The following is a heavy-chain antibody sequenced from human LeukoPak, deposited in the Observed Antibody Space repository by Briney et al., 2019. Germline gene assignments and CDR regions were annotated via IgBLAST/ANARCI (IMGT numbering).Heavy chain of an antibody. V-gene: IGHV3-74*01. CDR3: ARDICSGIGCYPRAPFDY. CDR1: GFTFSRYW. J-gene: IGHJ4*02. Sequence: PGGSLRLSCAASGFTFSRYWMHWVRQAPGEGLVWFSRMNSDGSNTNYADSVKGRFTISRDNAKNTLYLQMNSLRADDTAVYYCARDICSGIGCYPRAPFDYWGQGTLVTVSS. CDR2: MNSDGSNT. D-gene: IGHD2-15*01.